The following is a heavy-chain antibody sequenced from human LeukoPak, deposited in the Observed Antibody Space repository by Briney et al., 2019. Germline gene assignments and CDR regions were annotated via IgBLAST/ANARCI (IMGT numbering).Heavy chain of an antibody. Sequence: SQTLSLTCAISGDSVSSKSAAWHWIRQSPSRGLEWLGKTYYRSKWFIEYAGSVNSQLTINPDTSKNQFSLQLNSVTPEDTAVYYCAREGGEYCSGSSCHYAFDIWGQGTVVTVSS. CDR1: GDSVSSKSAA. J-gene: IGHJ3*02. D-gene: IGHD2-15*01. V-gene: IGHV6-1*01. CDR3: AREGGEYCSGSSCHYAFDI. CDR2: TYYRSKWFI.